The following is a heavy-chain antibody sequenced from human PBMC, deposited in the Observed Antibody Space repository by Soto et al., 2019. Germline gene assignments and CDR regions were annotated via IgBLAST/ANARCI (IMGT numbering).Heavy chain of an antibody. D-gene: IGHD3-16*02. Sequence: SETLSLTCAVYGGSFSGYCWSWIRQPPGKGLEWIGEIDDSGRTNYNPSLKSRVTISEDTSKSQLSLKLSSVTAADTALYYCARGRTRISVCVIVKIYCYGLAVCAQGTTVIVSS. CDR1: GGSFSGYC. CDR2: IDDSGRT. CDR3: ARGRTRISVCVIVKIYCYGLAV. V-gene: IGHV4-34*01. J-gene: IGHJ6*02.